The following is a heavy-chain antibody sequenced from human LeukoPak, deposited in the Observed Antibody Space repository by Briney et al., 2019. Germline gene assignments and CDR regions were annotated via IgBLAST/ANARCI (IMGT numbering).Heavy chain of an antibody. CDR3: ARDTGTSGVAF. J-gene: IGHJ4*02. CDR2: IYYSGST. Sequence: SETLSLTCTVSGGSISSSSYYWGWIRQPPGKGLEWIGNIYYSGSTYYNPSLKSRVTISVDTSRNQFSLKLSSVTAADTAVYYCARDTGTSGVAFWGQGTLVTVSS. D-gene: IGHD1-14*01. V-gene: IGHV4-39*07. CDR1: GGSISSSSYY.